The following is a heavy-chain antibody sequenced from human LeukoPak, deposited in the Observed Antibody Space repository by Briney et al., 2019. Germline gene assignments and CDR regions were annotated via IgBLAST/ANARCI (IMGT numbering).Heavy chain of an antibody. CDR2: IIPIFGTA. V-gene: IGHV1-69*05. Sequence: SMKVSCKASGGTFSSYAISWVRQAPGQGLEWMGGIIPIFGTANYAQKFQGRVTITTDESTSTAYMELSSLRSEDTAVYYCARIAAAYNWFDPWGQGTLVTVSS. D-gene: IGHD6-13*01. J-gene: IGHJ5*02. CDR1: GGTFSSYA. CDR3: ARIAAAYNWFDP.